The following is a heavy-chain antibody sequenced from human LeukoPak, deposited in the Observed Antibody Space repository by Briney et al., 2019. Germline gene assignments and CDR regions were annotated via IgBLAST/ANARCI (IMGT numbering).Heavy chain of an antibody. Sequence: GGTLRLSCAASGFIFSSYVLSWVRQAPGKGLEWVSAISGSGDNTYYADSVKGRFTISRDKSMNTLYLQMNSLRDEDTAVHYCAKGLRGPAAGTDYFDYWGQGTLVTVSS. CDR3: AKGLRGPAAGTDYFDY. CDR2: ISGSGDNT. J-gene: IGHJ4*02. V-gene: IGHV3-23*01. D-gene: IGHD6-13*01. CDR1: GFIFSSYV.